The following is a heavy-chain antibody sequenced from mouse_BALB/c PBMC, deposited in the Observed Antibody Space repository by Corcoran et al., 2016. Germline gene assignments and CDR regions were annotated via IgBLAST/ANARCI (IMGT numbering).Heavy chain of an antibody. CDR3: ARGPYYGSRGYVDV. CDR1: GYTFPNYG. J-gene: IGHJ1*01. CDR2: INTYTGEP. V-gene: IGHV9-1*02. D-gene: IGHD1-1*01. Sequence: QIQLVQYGPELKKPGETVKISCPASGYTFPNYGMNWVKQAPGKGLKWRGWINTYTGEPTYADDFKGRFAFSLETSASTAYLQIDNLKNEDMATYFCARGPYYGSRGYVDVWGAGTTVTVSS.